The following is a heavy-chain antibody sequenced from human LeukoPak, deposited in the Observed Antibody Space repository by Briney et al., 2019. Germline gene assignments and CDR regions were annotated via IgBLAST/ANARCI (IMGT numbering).Heavy chain of an antibody. V-gene: IGHV4-59*08. CDR3: ARRVPSGFVDS. D-gene: IGHD5-12*01. CDR1: AASISADY. J-gene: IGHJ4*02. CDR2: IYYSGST. Sequence: PSETLSLTCALAAASISADYSICIRQPPGKGLEWIGYIYYSGSTNYNPSLKSRVTISVDTSKNQFSLRLSSVTAADTAMYYRARRVPSGFVDSWGQGTLVTVSS.